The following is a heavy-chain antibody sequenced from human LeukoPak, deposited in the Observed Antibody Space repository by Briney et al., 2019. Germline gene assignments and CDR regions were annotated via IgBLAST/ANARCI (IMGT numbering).Heavy chain of an antibody. CDR3: ARDSPFDSSGYYEFDY. CDR2: INWNGGST. CDR1: GFTFDDYG. D-gene: IGHD3-22*01. V-gene: IGHV3-20*04. Sequence: GGSLRLSCAASGFTFDDYGMSWVRQAPGKGLEWVSGINWNGGSTGYADSVKGRFTISRDNAKNSLYLQMNSLRAEDTALYYCARDSPFDSSGYYEFDYWGQGTLVTVS. J-gene: IGHJ4*02.